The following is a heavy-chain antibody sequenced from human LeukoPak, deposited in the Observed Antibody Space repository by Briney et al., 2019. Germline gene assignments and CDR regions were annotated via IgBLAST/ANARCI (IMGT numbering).Heavy chain of an antibody. CDR2: INSGSGGRS. CDR1: GFTFSRYA. V-gene: IGHV3-23*01. J-gene: IGHJ6*02. D-gene: IGHD2-2*01. Sequence: GGSLRLSCTASGFTFSRYAMSWVRQPPGKGLEWVSSINSGSGGRSYYAVSVEGRFTISRDNSKNTLYLQMNSLRAEDTAVYYCARDRRISSTRAYGMDVWGQGTTVTVSS. CDR3: ARDRRISSTRAYGMDV.